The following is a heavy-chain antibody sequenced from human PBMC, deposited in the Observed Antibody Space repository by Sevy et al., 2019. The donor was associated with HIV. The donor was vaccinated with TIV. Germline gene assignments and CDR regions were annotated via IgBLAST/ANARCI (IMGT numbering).Heavy chain of an antibody. D-gene: IGHD3-3*01. V-gene: IGHV3-11*01. CDR1: GFTFSHYY. J-gene: IGHJ5*02. Sequence: GGSLRLSCAASGFTFSHYYMSWIRQAPGKGLEWVSYISSSGNTIYYTDSVKGRFTISRDNAKNSRYLLMDSLRAEDTAVYYCARDPTYYDFWSGYYTGWFDPWGQGTLVTVSS. CDR2: ISSSGNTI. CDR3: ARDPTYYDFWSGYYTGWFDP.